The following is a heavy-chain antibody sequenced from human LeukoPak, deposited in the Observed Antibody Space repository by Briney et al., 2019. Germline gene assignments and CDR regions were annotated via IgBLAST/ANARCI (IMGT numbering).Heavy chain of an antibody. CDR3: ARRYAGGTILDFDY. D-gene: IGHD2-8*02. V-gene: IGHV4-39*01. CDR1: GGSISSSSYY. Sequence: PSETLSLTCTVSGGSISSSSYYWGWIRQPPGKGLEWIGSIYYSGSTYYNPSLKSRVTISVDTSKNQFSLKLSSVTAADTAVYYCARRYAGGTILDFDYWGQGTLVTVSS. J-gene: IGHJ4*02. CDR2: IYYSGST.